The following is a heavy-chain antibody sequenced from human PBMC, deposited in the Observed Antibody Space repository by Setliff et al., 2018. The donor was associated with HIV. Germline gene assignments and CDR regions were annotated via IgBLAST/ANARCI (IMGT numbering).Heavy chain of an antibody. D-gene: IGHD2-15*01. CDR2: ISGSGGNT. V-gene: IGHV3-23*01. CDR3: AKDGISGGAYPPYYFDY. Sequence: GGSLRLSCAASGFTFSSYAMSWVRQAQGKGLEWVSVISGSGGNTYYADSVKGRFTISRDNSKNTLYLQMNRLRVEDTAVYYCAKDGISGGAYPPYYFDYWGQGTLVTVSS. CDR1: GFTFSSYA. J-gene: IGHJ4*02.